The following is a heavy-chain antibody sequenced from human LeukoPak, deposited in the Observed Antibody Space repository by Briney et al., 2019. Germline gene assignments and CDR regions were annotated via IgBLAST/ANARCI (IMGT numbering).Heavy chain of an antibody. V-gene: IGHV4-59*08. CDR2: IDYSGRT. CDR1: GGSTNYYY. D-gene: IGHD1-26*01. J-gene: IGHJ4*02. CDR3: ASNIPTSTTSPPLGY. Sequence: SETLSLTCTVSGGSTNYYYWSWIRQPPGKGLEWIGYIDYSGRTKYNPSLKSRVTISVDTSKNQFSLKLSSVTATDTAVYYCASNIPTSTTSPPLGYWGQGTLVTVSS.